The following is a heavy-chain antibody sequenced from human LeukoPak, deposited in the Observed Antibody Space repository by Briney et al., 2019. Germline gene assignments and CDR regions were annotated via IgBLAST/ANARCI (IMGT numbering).Heavy chain of an antibody. CDR1: GGSISSSSYY. CDR3: ARDALRHYDYVWGSYRSDYYCGMDV. Sequence: TLSLTCTVSGGSISSSSYYWGWIRQPPGKGLEWIGYIYYSGSTYYNPSLRSRVTISVDTSKNQFSLKLSSVTAADTAVYYCARDALRHYDYVWGSYRSDYYCGMDVWGQGTTVTVSS. CDR2: IYYSGST. V-gene: IGHV4-31*03. D-gene: IGHD3-16*02. J-gene: IGHJ6*02.